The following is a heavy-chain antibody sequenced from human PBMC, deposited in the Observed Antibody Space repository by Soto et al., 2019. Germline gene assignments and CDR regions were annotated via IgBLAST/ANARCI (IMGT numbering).Heavy chain of an antibody. V-gene: IGHV4-30-4*01. D-gene: IGHD3-22*01. Sequence: KTSETLSLTCTVSGGSISSGDYYWSWIRQPPGKGLEWIGYIYYSGSTYYNPSLKSRVTISVDTSKNQLSLKLSSVTAADTAVYYCARAVTYGYYYDSSGYYLNGWGQGTLVTVSS. CDR1: GGSISSGDYY. CDR3: ARAVTYGYYYDSSGYYLNG. CDR2: IYYSGST. J-gene: IGHJ4*02.